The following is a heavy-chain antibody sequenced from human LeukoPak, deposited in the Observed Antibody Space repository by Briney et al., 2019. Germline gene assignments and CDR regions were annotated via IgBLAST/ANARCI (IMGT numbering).Heavy chain of an antibody. Sequence: PGGSLRLSCAASGFTFSGYWMHWVRQAPGKGLVWVSRINSDGSSTSYADSVKGRFTISRDNAKNTLYLQMNSLRAEDTAVYYCARAAPGLHFDYWGQGTLVTVSS. J-gene: IGHJ4*02. CDR2: INSDGSST. D-gene: IGHD3-10*01. V-gene: IGHV3-74*01. CDR3: ARAAPGLHFDY. CDR1: GFTFSGYW.